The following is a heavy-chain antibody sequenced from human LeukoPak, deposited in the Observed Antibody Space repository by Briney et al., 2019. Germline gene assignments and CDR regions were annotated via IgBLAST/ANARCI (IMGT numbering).Heavy chain of an antibody. Sequence: GGSLRLSCAASGFTFSSYWMHWVRQAPGKGLVWVSRIKTDGSRTSYADSVKGRFTISRDNAKNTLYLQMNSLRAEDTALYYCARDQPTGIAAAGTNPSYYYYYMDVWGKGTTVTVSS. CDR2: IKTDGSRT. CDR1: GFTFSSYW. V-gene: IGHV3-74*01. D-gene: IGHD6-13*01. J-gene: IGHJ6*03. CDR3: ARDQPTGIAAAGTNPSYYYYYMDV.